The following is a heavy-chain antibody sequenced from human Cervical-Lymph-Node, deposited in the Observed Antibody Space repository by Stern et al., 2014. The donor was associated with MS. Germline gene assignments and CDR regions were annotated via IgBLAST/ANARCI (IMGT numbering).Heavy chain of an antibody. V-gene: IGHV3-33*01. CDR3: ARAPFPYGDYPGRY. J-gene: IGHJ4*02. CDR2: IWYDGSNK. Sequence: QVQLVESGGGVVQPGRSLRLSCAASGFTFSSYGMHWVRQAPGKGLEWVAVIWYDGSNKYYADSVKGRFTISRDNSKNTLYLQMNSLRAEDTAVYYCARAPFPYGDYPGRYWGQGTLVTVSS. D-gene: IGHD4-17*01. CDR1: GFTFSSYG.